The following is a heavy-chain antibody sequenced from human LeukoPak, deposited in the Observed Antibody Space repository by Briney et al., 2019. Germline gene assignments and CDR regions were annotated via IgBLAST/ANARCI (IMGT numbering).Heavy chain of an antibody. J-gene: IGHJ4*02. V-gene: IGHV4-31*03. Sequence: SETLSLTCTVSGGSISSGGYYWSWIRQHPGKGLEWIGYIYYSGSTYYNPSLKSRVTMSVDTSKNQFSLKLSSVTAADTAVYYCARVSLVRGAPDYYFDYWGQGTLVTVSS. D-gene: IGHD3-10*01. CDR2: IYYSGST. CDR3: ARVSLVRGAPDYYFDY. CDR1: GGSISSGGYY.